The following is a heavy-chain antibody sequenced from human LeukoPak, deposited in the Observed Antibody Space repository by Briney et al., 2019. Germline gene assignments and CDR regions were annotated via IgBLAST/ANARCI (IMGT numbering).Heavy chain of an antibody. Sequence: SETLSLTCTVSGGSISSYYWSWIRQPAGKGLEWIGRIYTSGSTNYNPSLKSRVTMSVDTSKNQFSLKLSSVTAADTAVYYCARGPVLLWFGSFDYWGQGTLVTVSS. CDR3: ARGPVLLWFGSFDY. CDR2: IYTSGST. V-gene: IGHV4-4*07. D-gene: IGHD3-10*01. CDR1: GGSISSYY. J-gene: IGHJ4*02.